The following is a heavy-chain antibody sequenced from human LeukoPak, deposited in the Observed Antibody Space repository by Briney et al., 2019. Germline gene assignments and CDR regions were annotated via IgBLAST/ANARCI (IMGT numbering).Heavy chain of an antibody. CDR1: GFTFSDYA. Sequence: PGGSLRLSCAASGFTFSDYAMSWVRQTPGKGPEWVSTIVGSGGSTYYADSVKGRFTISRDNAKNSLYLQMNSLRAEDTAVYYCARVQYYYDSSGPSHWGQGTLVTVSS. J-gene: IGHJ4*02. D-gene: IGHD3-22*01. CDR2: IVGSGGST. V-gene: IGHV3-23*01. CDR3: ARVQYYYDSSGPSH.